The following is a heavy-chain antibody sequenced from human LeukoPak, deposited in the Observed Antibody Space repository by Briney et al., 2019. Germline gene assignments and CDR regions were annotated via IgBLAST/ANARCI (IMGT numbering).Heavy chain of an antibody. CDR1: GYTFTGYY. CDR3: ARHPRYYDSSGYTLLGYFDY. J-gene: IGHJ4*02. CDR2: INPNSGGT. D-gene: IGHD3-22*01. V-gene: IGHV1-2*02. Sequence: GASVKVSCKASGYTFTGYYMHWVRQAPGQGLEWMGWINPNSGGTNYAQKFQGRVTMTRDTSISTAYMELSRLRSDDTAVYYCARHPRYYDSSGYTLLGYFDYWGQGTLVTVSS.